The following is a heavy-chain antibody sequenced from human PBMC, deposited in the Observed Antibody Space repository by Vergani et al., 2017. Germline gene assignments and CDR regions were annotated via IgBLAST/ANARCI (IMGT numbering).Heavy chain of an antibody. CDR1: GFAFGGYG. Sequence: QVQLVESGGGMVQPGRSLRLSCAASGFAFGGYGMHWVRQAPGKGLEWVASISFDGNKKDYTDSVKGRFTISRDSSKTLYLQMDRLRVEDTAIYFCAREYSCSTAWPYFDARGQGTLVTVSS. J-gene: IGHJ4*02. CDR3: AREYSCSTAWPYFDA. D-gene: IGHD2-8*02. CDR2: ISFDGNKK. V-gene: IGHV3-30*03.